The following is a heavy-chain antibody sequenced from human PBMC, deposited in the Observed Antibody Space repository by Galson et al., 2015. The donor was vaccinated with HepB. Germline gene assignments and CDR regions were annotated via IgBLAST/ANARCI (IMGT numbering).Heavy chain of an antibody. J-gene: IGHJ4*02. Sequence: SCKASGGTFSSYTISWVRQAPGQGLEWMGRIIPILGIANYAQKFQGRVTITADKSTSTAYMELSSLRSEDTAVYYCAREGQGVVPAAILAYWGQGTLVTVSS. CDR1: GGTFSSYT. V-gene: IGHV1-69*04. CDR3: AREGQGVVPAAILAY. CDR2: IIPILGIA. D-gene: IGHD2-2*01.